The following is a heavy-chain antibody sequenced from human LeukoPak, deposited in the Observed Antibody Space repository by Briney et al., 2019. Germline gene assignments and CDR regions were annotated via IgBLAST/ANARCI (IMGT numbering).Heavy chain of an antibody. Sequence: SETLSLTCTVSGGSISSYYWSWIRQPPGKGLEWIGYIYYIGSTNYNPSLKSRVTISVDTSKNQFSLKLSSVTAADTAVYYCAKGTAGVPAAMRLDPWGQGTLVTVSS. J-gene: IGHJ5*02. CDR3: AKGTAGVPAAMRLDP. D-gene: IGHD2-2*01. CDR1: GGSISSYY. CDR2: IYYIGST. V-gene: IGHV4-59*01.